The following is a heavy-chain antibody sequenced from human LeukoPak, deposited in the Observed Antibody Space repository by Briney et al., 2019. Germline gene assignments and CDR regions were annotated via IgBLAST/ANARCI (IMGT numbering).Heavy chain of an antibody. D-gene: IGHD3-10*01. CDR1: GFTFSSYA. V-gene: IGHV3-23*01. Sequence: GGSLRLACAASGFTFSSYAMSWVRQAPGKGLEWISAISGSGGSTYYADSVEGRFTISRDNSKNTLYLQMNSLRAEDAAVYYCAKEQLAFTMVRGVHDYWGQGTLVTVSS. J-gene: IGHJ4*02. CDR3: AKEQLAFTMVRGVHDY. CDR2: ISGSGGST.